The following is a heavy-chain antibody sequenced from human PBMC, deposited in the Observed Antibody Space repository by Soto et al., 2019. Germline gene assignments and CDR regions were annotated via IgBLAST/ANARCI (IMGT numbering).Heavy chain of an antibody. Sequence: SETLSLTCTVSGGSISSGDYYWSWIRQPPGKGLEWIGYIYYSGSTYYNPSLKSRVTISVDTSKNQFSLKLSSVTAADTAVYYCARVDTAMAYENWFDPWGQGTLVTVSS. CDR3: ARVDTAMAYENWFDP. CDR1: GGSISSGDYY. V-gene: IGHV4-30-4*01. CDR2: IYYSGST. D-gene: IGHD5-18*01. J-gene: IGHJ5*02.